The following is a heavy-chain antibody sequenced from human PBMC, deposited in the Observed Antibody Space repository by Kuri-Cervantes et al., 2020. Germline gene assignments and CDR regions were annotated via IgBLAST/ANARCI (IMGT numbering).Heavy chain of an antibody. CDR3: TRQPYYYDSSGSNFQH. CDR2: ICSRTYGGTT. Sequence: GESLKISCTSFEFTCGDSGMKWFRQAPGKGLEWVHFICSRTYGGTTEYAASVKGRFTISRDDSKSIAYLQMNSLKTEDTAVYYCTRQPYYYDSSGSNFQHWGQGTLVTVSS. D-gene: IGHD3-22*01. CDR1: EFTCGDSG. J-gene: IGHJ1*01. V-gene: IGHV3-49*03.